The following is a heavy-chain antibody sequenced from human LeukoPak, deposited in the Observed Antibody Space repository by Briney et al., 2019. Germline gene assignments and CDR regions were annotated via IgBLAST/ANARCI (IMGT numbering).Heavy chain of an antibody. Sequence: GGSLRLSCAASGFTFSSYAMSWVRQAPGKGLEWVSAISGSGGSTYYADSVKGRFTTSRDNSKNTLYLQMNSLRAEDTAVYYCAKDGLVSSSNYMDVWGKGTTVTVSS. V-gene: IGHV3-23*01. CDR1: GFTFSSYA. CDR2: ISGSGGST. D-gene: IGHD6-13*01. CDR3: AKDGLVSSSNYMDV. J-gene: IGHJ6*03.